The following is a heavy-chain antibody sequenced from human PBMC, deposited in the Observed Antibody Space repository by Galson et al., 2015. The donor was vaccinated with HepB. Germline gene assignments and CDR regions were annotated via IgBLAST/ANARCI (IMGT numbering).Heavy chain of an antibody. D-gene: IGHD3-16*02. V-gene: IGHV4-39*01. J-gene: IGHJ4*02. CDR1: GGSISSSSYY. CDR3: ARQGWDIMITFGGVIVESYYFDY. CDR2: IYYSGST. Sequence: SETLSLTCTVSGGSISSSSYYWGWIRQPPGKGLEWIGSIYYSGSTYYNPSLKSRVTISVDTSKNQFSLKLSSVTAADTAVYYCARQGWDIMITFGGVIVESYYFDYWGQGTLVTVSS.